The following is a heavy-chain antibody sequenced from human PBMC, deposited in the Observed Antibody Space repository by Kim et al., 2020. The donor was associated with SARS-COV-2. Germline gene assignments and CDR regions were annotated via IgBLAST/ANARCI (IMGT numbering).Heavy chain of an antibody. D-gene: IGHD6-19*01. CDR2: ISYDGSNK. V-gene: IGHV3-30*04. CDR1: GFTFSSYA. CDR3: ARDLGSSGWGIDAFDI. Sequence: GGSLRLSCAASGFTFSSYAMHWVRQAPGKGLEWVAVISYDGSNKYYADSVKGRFTISRDNSKNTLYLQMNSLRAEDTAVYYCARDLGSSGWGIDAFDIWG. J-gene: IGHJ3*02.